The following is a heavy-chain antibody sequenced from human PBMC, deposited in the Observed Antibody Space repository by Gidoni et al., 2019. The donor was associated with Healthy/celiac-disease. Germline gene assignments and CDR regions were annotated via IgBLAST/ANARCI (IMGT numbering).Heavy chain of an antibody. CDR2: ISYDGSNK. D-gene: IGHD3-22*01. Sequence: QVQLVESGGGVVQPGRSLRLSCAASGFTFSSYAMHWVRQVPGKGLEWVAVISYDGSNKYYADSVKGRFTIARDNSKNTLYLQMNSLRAEDTAVYYCARDLGLYYYDPYFDYWGQGTLVTVSS. J-gene: IGHJ4*02. CDR1: GFTFSSYA. CDR3: ARDLGLYYYDPYFDY. V-gene: IGHV3-30-3*01.